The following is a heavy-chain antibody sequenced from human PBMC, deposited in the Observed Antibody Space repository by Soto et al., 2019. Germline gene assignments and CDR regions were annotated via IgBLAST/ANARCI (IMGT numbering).Heavy chain of an antibody. V-gene: IGHV4-30-4*01. CDR3: ARARYDSSGYYQKNWYFDL. CDR1: GGSISSGDYY. Sequence: PSETLSLTCTVSGGSISSGDYYWSWIRQPPGKGLEWIGYIYYSGSTYYNPSLKSRVTISVDTSKNQFSLKLSSVTAADTAVYYCARARYDSSGYYQKNWYFDLWGRGTLVTVPQ. D-gene: IGHD3-22*01. CDR2: IYYSGST. J-gene: IGHJ2*01.